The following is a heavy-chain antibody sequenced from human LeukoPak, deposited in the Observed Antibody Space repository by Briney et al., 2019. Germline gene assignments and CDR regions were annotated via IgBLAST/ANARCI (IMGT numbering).Heavy chain of an antibody. J-gene: IGHJ5*02. CDR3: AREGGLGSFDP. CDR1: GFTFSSYW. Sequence: GGSLRLSCAASGFTFSSYWMNWVRQAPGKGLVWVSVIYSGGSTYYADSVKGRFTISRDNSKNTLYLQMNSLRAEDTAVYYCAREGGLGSFDPWGQGTLVTVFS. CDR2: IYSGGST. V-gene: IGHV3-53*01. D-gene: IGHD3-16*01.